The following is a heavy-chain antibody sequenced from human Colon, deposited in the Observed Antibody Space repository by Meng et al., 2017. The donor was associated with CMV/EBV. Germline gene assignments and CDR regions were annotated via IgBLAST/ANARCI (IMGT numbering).Heavy chain of an antibody. Sequence: SVKVSCKASGYTFATYDITWVRQAPGQGLEWMGRIIPILGIANYAQKFQGRVTITADKSTSTAYMELSSLRSEDTAVYYCAREERGSTSYYDYWGQGTLVTVSS. CDR1: GYTFATYD. CDR3: AREERGSTSYYDY. CDR2: IIPILGIA. D-gene: IGHD2-2*01. V-gene: IGHV1-69*04. J-gene: IGHJ4*02.